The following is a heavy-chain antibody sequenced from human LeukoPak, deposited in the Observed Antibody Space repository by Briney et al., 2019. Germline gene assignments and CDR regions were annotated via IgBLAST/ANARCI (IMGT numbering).Heavy chain of an antibody. CDR3: ATEREAEGCSGGSCYAYNWFDP. D-gene: IGHD2-15*01. CDR2: INPNSGGT. CDR1: GYTFTGYY. Sequence: ASLKLSCKNSGYTFTGYYMHWVRHAPGQGLEWMGWINPNSGGTNYAQKFQGRVTMTGDTSISTAYMDLSRLRSDDTAVYYCATEREAEGCSGGSCYAYNWFDPWGQGTLVTVSS. V-gene: IGHV1-2*02. J-gene: IGHJ5*02.